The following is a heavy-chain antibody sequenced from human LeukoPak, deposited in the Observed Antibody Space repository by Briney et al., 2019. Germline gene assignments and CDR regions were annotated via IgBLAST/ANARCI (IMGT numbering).Heavy chain of an antibody. CDR2: ISAYNGNT. D-gene: IGHD3-9*01. Sequence: ASVKVSCKASGYTFTSYGISWVRQSPGQGLEWMGWISAYNGNTNYAQKLQGRVTMTTDTSTSTAYMELRSLRSDDTAVYYCARVLLDYDILTGNLDYWGQGTLVTVSS. J-gene: IGHJ4*02. CDR1: GYTFTSYG. V-gene: IGHV1-18*01. CDR3: ARVLLDYDILTGNLDY.